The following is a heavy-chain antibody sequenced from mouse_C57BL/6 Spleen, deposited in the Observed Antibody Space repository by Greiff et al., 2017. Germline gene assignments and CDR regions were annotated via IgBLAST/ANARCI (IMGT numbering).Heavy chain of an antibody. CDR3: ARGPPYGNYVAWFAY. CDR1: GYTFTDYY. D-gene: IGHD2-1*01. CDR2: INPYNGGT. J-gene: IGHJ3*01. Sequence: VQLKQSGPVLVKPGASVKMSCKASGYTFTDYYMNWVKQSHGKSLEWIGVINPYNGGTSYNQKFKGKATLTVDKSSSTAYMELNSLTSEDSAVYYCARGPPYGNYVAWFAYWGQGTLVTVSA. V-gene: IGHV1-19*01.